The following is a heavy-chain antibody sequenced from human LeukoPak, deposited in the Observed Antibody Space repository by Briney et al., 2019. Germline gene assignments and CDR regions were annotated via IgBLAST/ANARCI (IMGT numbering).Heavy chain of an antibody. CDR3: ARDEPYSSSWYPGAFDI. CDR2: ISGSGGST. CDR1: GFTFSSYA. Sequence: PGGSLRLSCAASGFTFSSYAMSWVRQAPGKGLEWVSAISGSGGSTYYADSVKGRFTISRDNSKNTLYLQMNSLRAEDTAVYYCARDEPYSSSWYPGAFDIWGQGTMVTVSS. V-gene: IGHV3-23*01. D-gene: IGHD6-13*01. J-gene: IGHJ3*02.